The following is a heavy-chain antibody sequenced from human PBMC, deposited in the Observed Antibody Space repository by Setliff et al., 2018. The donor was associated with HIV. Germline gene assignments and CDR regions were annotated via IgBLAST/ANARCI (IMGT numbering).Heavy chain of an antibody. Sequence: GESLKISCKGSGYSFTNSWIGWVRQMPGKGLEWMGIIYPGDSDTRYSPSFQGQVTISADKSINTAYLQWSSLKASDTAMFYCVRVDYGDFNFDYWGQGTLVTVSS. J-gene: IGHJ4*02. CDR2: IYPGDSDT. CDR3: VRVDYGDFNFDY. D-gene: IGHD4-17*01. V-gene: IGHV5-51*01. CDR1: GYSFTNSW.